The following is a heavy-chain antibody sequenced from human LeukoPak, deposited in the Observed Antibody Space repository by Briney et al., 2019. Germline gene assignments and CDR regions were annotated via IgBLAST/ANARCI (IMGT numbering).Heavy chain of an antibody. D-gene: IGHD6-19*01. CDR1: GFTVSSNY. CDR3: ARALAVADTPIDY. J-gene: IGHJ4*02. Sequence: PGGSLRLSCAASGFTVSSNYMSWVRQAPGKGLEWVSVIYSGGNTYYADSVKGQFTISRDNSKNTLYLQMNSLRAEDTAVYYCARALAVADTPIDYWGQGTLVTVSS. CDR2: IYSGGNT. V-gene: IGHV3-53*01.